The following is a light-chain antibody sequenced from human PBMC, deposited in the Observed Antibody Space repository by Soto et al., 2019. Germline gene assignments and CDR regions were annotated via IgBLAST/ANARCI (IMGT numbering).Light chain of an antibody. Sequence: DIQMTQSPSTLSASVGDRVTITCRASQSISNWLAWYQQRPGKAPKLLIYDASTLESWVPSRFSGSGSGTEFTLTISGLRPDDFATYYSPQYNTYSYTFGQGTKLEIK. CDR1: QSISNW. CDR3: PQYNTYSYT. V-gene: IGKV1-5*01. CDR2: DAS. J-gene: IGKJ2*01.